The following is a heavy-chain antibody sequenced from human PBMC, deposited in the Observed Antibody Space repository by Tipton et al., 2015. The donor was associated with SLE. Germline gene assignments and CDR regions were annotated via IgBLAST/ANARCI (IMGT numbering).Heavy chain of an antibody. CDR2: IYYTGTTT. CDR3: ARIIAGHGDAFDV. CDR1: GGSVGSSSKY. J-gene: IGHJ3*01. V-gene: IGHV4-39*07. Sequence: TLSLTCTVSGGSVGSSSKYWAWIRQPPGKGLEWIGSIYYTGTTTYYNSFLKSRVTMSVDPSKNQFSLTLMSVTAADTAVYFCARIIAGHGDAFDVWGQGTMVTVSS.